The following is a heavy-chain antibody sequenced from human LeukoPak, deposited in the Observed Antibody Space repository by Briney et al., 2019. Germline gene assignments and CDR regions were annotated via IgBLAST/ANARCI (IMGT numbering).Heavy chain of an antibody. CDR2: INHSGST. CDR1: GGSFSGYY. CDR3: ARGRVAAAGNYYYYMDV. J-gene: IGHJ6*03. V-gene: IGHV4-34*01. Sequence: PSETLSLTCAVYGGSFSGYYWSWIRQPPGKGLEWIGEINHSGSTNYNPSLKSRATISVDTSKNQFSLKLSSVTAADTAVYYCARGRVAAAGNYYYYMDVWGKGTTVTVSS. D-gene: IGHD6-13*01.